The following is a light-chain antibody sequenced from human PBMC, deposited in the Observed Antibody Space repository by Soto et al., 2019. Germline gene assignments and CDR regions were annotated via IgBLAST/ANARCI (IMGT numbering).Light chain of an antibody. Sequence: EIVLTQSPGTLSLSPGERATLSCRASQNINSRYLAWYQQKPGQAPRLLIYGTSSRATGIPDRFSGSGSGTDFTLIISSLEPEDFAVYYCQQFGSSPGFTFGHGTKVDIK. CDR1: QNINSRY. J-gene: IGKJ3*01. CDR2: GTS. V-gene: IGKV3-20*01. CDR3: QQFGSSPGFT.